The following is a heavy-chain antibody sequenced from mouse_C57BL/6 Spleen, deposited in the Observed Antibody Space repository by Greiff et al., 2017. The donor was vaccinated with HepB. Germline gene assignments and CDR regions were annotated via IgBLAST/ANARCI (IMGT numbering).Heavy chain of an antibody. CDR2: IDPETGGT. CDR1: GYTFTDYE. V-gene: IGHV1-15*01. D-gene: IGHD1-1*01. Sequence: QVQLQQSGAELVRPGASVTLSCKASGYTFTDYEMHWVKQTPVHGLEWIGAIDPETGGTAYNQKFKGKAILPADKSSSTAYMELRSLTSEDSAVYYCTRRRGYGSSYPYAMDYWGQGTSVTVSS. CDR3: TRRRGYGSSYPYAMDY. J-gene: IGHJ4*01.